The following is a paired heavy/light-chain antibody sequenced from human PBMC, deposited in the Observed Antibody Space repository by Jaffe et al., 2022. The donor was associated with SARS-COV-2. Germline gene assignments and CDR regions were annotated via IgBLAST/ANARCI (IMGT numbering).Heavy chain of an antibody. CDR3: AKDREGYSLWYYEL. CDR2: ISGSGGRT. CDR1: GFTFSTYT. V-gene: IGHV3-23*01. D-gene: IGHD4-4*01. J-gene: IGHJ2*01. Sequence: EVQLLESGGGLIQPGGSLRLSCAASGFTFSTYTMSWVRQAPGKGLEWVSAISGSGGRTWYADSVKGRFTVSRDNSKNTLYLQMNSLRAEDTAVYYCAKDREGYSLWYYELWGRGTLVTVSS.
Light chain of an antibody. V-gene: IGKV4-1*01. CDR1: QSVLLSSNNKNY. CDR2: WAS. Sequence: DIVMTQSPDSLAVSLGERATINCKSSQSVLLSSNNKNYLAWYQQKPGQPPKLLIYWASTRESGVPDRFSGSGSGTDFTLTISSLQAEDVAVYYCQQYYATPQTFGQGTKVEIK. CDR3: QQYYATPQT. J-gene: IGKJ1*01.